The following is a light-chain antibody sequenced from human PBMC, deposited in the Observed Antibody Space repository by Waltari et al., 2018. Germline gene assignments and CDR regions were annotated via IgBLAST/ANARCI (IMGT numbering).Light chain of an antibody. CDR2: DTS. J-gene: IGKJ3*01. CDR3: QQRSDWPST. CDR1: QSVASY. Sequence: EIVLTQSPATLSLSPGDTATLSCRASQSVASYLAWYQQNPGQAPRLLISDTSNRATDIPDRFSGSGSETDFSLTISSLEPEDFAVYYCQQRSDWPSTFGRGTKVEIK. V-gene: IGKV3-11*01.